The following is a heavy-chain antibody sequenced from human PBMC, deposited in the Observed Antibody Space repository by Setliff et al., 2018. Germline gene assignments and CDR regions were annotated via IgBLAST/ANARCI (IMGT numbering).Heavy chain of an antibody. D-gene: IGHD1-1*01. Sequence: LSLTCTVSDVSISGYYWSWIRQPPGKGLEWIGYIHSSGYTHYKPSLKSRATISVDTSKSQFSLNLSNVTAADTAVYYCASGLEFDYWGPGSLVTVSS. CDR2: IHSSGYT. CDR3: ASGLEFDY. CDR1: DVSISGYY. J-gene: IGHJ4*01. V-gene: IGHV4-4*08.